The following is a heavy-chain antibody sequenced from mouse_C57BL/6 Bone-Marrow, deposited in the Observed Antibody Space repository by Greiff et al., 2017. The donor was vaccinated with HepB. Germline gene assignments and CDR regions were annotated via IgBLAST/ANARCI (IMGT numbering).Heavy chain of an antibody. D-gene: IGHD1-1*01. CDR1: GYTFTSYW. CDR2: INPSNGGT. CDR3: ARRGSREDYFDY. J-gene: IGHJ2*01. Sequence: QVQLKQPGTELVKPGASVKLSCKASGYTFTSYWMHWVKQRPGQGLEWIGNINPSNGGTNYNEKFKSKATLTVDKSSSTAYMQLSSLTYEDSAVYYCARRGSREDYFDYWGQGTTLTVSP. V-gene: IGHV1-53*01.